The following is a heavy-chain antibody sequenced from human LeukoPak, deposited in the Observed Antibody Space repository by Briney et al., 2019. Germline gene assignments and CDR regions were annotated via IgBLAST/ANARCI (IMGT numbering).Heavy chain of an antibody. CDR1: GFTFSSYA. CDR3: ARDLVVRGKRESGMDV. Sequence: GGSLRLSCAASGFTFSSYAMHWVRQAPGKGLEWVAVISYDGSNKYYADSVKGRFTISRDNSKNTLYLQMNSLRAEDTAVYYCARDLVVRGKRESGMDVWGQGTTVTVSS. CDR2: ISYDGSNK. V-gene: IGHV3-30*04. J-gene: IGHJ6*02. D-gene: IGHD3-10*01.